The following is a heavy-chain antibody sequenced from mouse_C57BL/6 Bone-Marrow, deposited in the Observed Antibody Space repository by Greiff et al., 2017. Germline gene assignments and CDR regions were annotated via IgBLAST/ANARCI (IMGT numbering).Heavy chain of an antibody. V-gene: IGHV1-80*01. Sequence: VQLQQSGAELVKPGASVKISCKASGYAFSSYWMNWVKQRPGKGLEWIGQIYPGDGDTNYNGKFKGKATLTADKSSSTAYMQLSSLTSEDSAVYFCARGRKRRSPGYFDYWGQGTTLTVSS. CDR2: IYPGDGDT. J-gene: IGHJ2*01. CDR1: GYAFSSYW. CDR3: ARGRKRRSPGYFDY.